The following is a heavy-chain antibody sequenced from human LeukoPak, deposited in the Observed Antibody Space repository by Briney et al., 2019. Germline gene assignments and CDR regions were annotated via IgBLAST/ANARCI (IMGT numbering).Heavy chain of an antibody. CDR3: ARLFFRYCSSTSCSNWFDP. V-gene: IGHV1-18*01. J-gene: IGHJ5*02. Sequence: GASVKVSCKASGYTFTSYGISWVRQAPGQGLEWMGWISAYNGNTNYAQKLQGRVTMTTDTSTSTAYMELRSLRSDDTAVYYCARLFFRYCSSTSCSNWFDPWGQGTLVTVSS. CDR2: ISAYNGNT. D-gene: IGHD2-2*01. CDR1: GYTFTSYG.